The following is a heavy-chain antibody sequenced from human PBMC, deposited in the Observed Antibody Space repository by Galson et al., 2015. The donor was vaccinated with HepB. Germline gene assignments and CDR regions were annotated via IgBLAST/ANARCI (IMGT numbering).Heavy chain of an antibody. D-gene: IGHD6-19*01. CDR1: GFSFNDYG. CDR3: ATERRHNTGWFALDS. Sequence: SLRLSCAASGFSFNDYGLHWVRQAPGKGLEXLSVXXRXEGSNKYYADSVKGRFIVSRDNSKRTLYLQMNSLKVEDTAIYYCATERRHNTGWFALDSWGQGALVTVSS. V-gene: IGHV3-33*01. J-gene: IGHJ4*02. CDR2: XXRXEGSNK.